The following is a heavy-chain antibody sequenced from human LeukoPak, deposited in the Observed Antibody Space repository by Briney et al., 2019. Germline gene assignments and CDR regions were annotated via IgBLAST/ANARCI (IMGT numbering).Heavy chain of an antibody. J-gene: IGHJ5*02. Sequence: ASVKVSCKASGYTFTSYAMNWVRQAPGQGLEWMGWINTNTGNPTYAQAFTGRFVFSLDTSVSTAYLQISSLKAEDTAVYYCARDSLEPIVVVTGYWFDPWGQGTLVTVSS. CDR3: ARDSLEPIVVVTGYWFDP. D-gene: IGHD2-21*02. CDR2: INTNTGNP. V-gene: IGHV7-4-1*02. CDR1: GYTFTSYA.